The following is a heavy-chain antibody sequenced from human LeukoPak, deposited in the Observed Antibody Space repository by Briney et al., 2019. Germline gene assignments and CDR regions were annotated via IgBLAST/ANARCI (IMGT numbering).Heavy chain of an antibody. Sequence: AGGSLRLSCVASGFTFSSYSMNWVRQAPGKGLEWVAVISYDGSNKYYADSVKGRFTISRDNSKNTLYLQMNSLRAEDTAVYYCAKHLSSSLWWFDPWGQGTLVTVSS. J-gene: IGHJ5*02. D-gene: IGHD6-19*01. CDR2: ISYDGSNK. CDR3: AKHLSSSLWWFDP. V-gene: IGHV3-30*18. CDR1: GFTFSSYS.